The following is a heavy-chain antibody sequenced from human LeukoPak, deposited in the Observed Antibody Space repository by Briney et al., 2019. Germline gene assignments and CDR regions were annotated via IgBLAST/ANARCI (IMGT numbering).Heavy chain of an antibody. CDR1: GGSFSGYY. V-gene: IGHV4-34*01. J-gene: IGHJ3*02. D-gene: IGHD3-10*01. Sequence: PSETLSLTCAVYGGSFSGYYWSWIRQPPGKWLEWIGEINHSGSTNYNPSLKSRVTISVDTSKNQFSLKLSSVTAADTAVYYCARHRPYYYGSGSPLRAFDIWGQGTMVTVSS. CDR2: INHSGST. CDR3: ARHRPYYYGSGSPLRAFDI.